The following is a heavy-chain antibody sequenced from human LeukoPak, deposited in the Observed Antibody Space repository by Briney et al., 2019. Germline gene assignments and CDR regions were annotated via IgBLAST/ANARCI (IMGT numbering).Heavy chain of an antibody. V-gene: IGHV4-4*02. CDR1: GGSISSSNW. CDR2: INHSGST. Sequence: SETLSLTCAVSGGSISSSNWWSWVRQPPGKGLEWIGEINHSGSTNYNPSLKSRVTISVDTSKNQFSLKLSSVTAADTAVYYCASGYDFWSGYRAFDYWGQGTLVTVSS. CDR3: ASGYDFWSGYRAFDY. D-gene: IGHD3-3*01. J-gene: IGHJ4*02.